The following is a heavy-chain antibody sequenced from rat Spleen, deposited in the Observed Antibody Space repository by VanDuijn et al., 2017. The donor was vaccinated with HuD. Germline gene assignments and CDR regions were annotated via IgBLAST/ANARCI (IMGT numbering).Heavy chain of an antibody. CDR1: GFTFNNYW. V-gene: IGHV5-31*01. J-gene: IGHJ2*01. Sequence: EVQLVESGGGLVQPGRSLKLSCVASGFTFNNYWMTWIRQAPGKGLEWVASISYDGSSTYYRDSVKGRFTISRDNAKSTLYLQMDSLRSEDTATYYCARRGLEWSFDHWGQGVMVTVSS. CDR2: ISYDGSST. CDR3: ARRGLEWSFDH. D-gene: IGHD1-1*01.